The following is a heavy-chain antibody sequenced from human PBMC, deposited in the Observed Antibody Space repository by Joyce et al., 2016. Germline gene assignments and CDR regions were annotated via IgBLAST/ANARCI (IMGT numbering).Heavy chain of an antibody. J-gene: IGHJ6*02. V-gene: IGHV4-39*01. CDR2: IYHSGST. Sequence: QVQLQESGPGLVKPSETLSLTCTVSGGSINNSRYYWAWIRQPPGKGLEWIESIYHSGSTYYNPSLKRRVTTSVDTSKNQFSLKLSSVTAADTAVYYCARHTYYYGMDVWGQGTTVTVSS. D-gene: IGHD2/OR15-2a*01. CDR1: GGSINNSRYY. CDR3: ARHTYYYGMDV.